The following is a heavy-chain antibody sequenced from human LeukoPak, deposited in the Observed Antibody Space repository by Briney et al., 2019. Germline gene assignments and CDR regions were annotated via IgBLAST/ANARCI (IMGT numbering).Heavy chain of an antibody. CDR1: GFTFSSYA. V-gene: IGHV3-23*01. CDR3: ARGSRYNWNLDAFDI. D-gene: IGHD1-1*01. Sequence: GGSLRLSCAASGFTFSSYAMSWVRQAPGKGLEWVSAISGSGGSTYYADSVKGRFTISRDNSKNTLYLQMNSLRAEDTAVYYCARGSRYNWNLDAFDIWGQGTMVTVSS. CDR2: ISGSGGST. J-gene: IGHJ3*02.